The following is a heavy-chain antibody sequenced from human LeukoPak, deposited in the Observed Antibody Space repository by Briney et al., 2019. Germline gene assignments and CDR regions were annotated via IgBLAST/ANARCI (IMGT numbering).Heavy chain of an antibody. Sequence: ASVKVSCKASGYTFTSSGVSWVRQAPGQGLEWMGRIRPYSGNTNSEQALQGRVTMTTDTSTTTTQMEVRNMRSNTTTLYTYSGVYCSSASCYGGNIDPWGQGTLVTVSS. CDR2: IRPYSGNT. V-gene: IGHV1-18*01. CDR1: GYTFTSSG. D-gene: IGHD2-2*01. CDR3: SGVYCSSASCYGGNIDP. J-gene: IGHJ5*02.